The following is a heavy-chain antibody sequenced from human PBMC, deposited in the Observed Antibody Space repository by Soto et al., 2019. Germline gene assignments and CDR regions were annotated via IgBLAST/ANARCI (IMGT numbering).Heavy chain of an antibody. CDR1: GFTFLHYA. V-gene: IGHV3-23*01. Sequence: VQMLESGGDLVQPGGSLRLSCAGSGFTFLHYALIWVRQAPGRGLEWVSAISGSGATYYADSVKGRFTISRDNRENTLYLQMDSLRAEDTAIYYCVRALDFWRGAITSARFDPWGQGTLVTVSS. D-gene: IGHD3-3*01. J-gene: IGHJ5*02. CDR3: VRALDFWRGAITSARFDP. CDR2: ISGSGAT.